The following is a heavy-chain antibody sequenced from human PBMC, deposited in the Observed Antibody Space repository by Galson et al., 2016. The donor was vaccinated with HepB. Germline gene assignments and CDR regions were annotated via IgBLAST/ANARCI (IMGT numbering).Heavy chain of an antibody. CDR1: GGSVRSRKY. CDR3: ATTDSGWYEGHH. CDR2: VSYSGNP. Sequence: ETLSLTCTVSGGSVRSRKYWTWIRQPPGKGLEWIGYVSYSGNPYYNASLKSRARISVDTSKNQNPLNLNSVTAADTAGYYCATTDSGWYEGHHWGQGTLVTVSS. V-gene: IGHV4-61*01. J-gene: IGHJ1*01. D-gene: IGHD6-19*01.